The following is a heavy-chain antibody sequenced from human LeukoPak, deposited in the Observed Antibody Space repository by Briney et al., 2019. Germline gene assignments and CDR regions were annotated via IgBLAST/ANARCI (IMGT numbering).Heavy chain of an antibody. J-gene: IGHJ4*02. D-gene: IGHD2-2*01. Sequence: ASVNVSCKASGYTFTSYDINWVRQATGQGLEWMGWMNPNSGNTGYAQKFQGRVTMTRNTSISTAYMELSSLRSEDTAVYYCARVGSSTNGEIDYWGQGTLVTVSS. V-gene: IGHV1-8*01. CDR2: MNPNSGNT. CDR1: GYTFTSYD. CDR3: ARVGSSTNGEIDY.